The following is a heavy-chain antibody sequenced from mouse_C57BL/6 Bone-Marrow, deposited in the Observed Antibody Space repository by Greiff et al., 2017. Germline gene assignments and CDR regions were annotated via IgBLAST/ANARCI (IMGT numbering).Heavy chain of an antibody. Sequence: EVKLMESGPGLVKPSQSLSLTCSVTGYSITSGYYWNWIRQFPGNKLEWMGYISYDGSNNYDPSLKNRISITRDTSKNQFFLKLNSVTTEDTATYYCAREGLPPGYWGQGTTLTVSS. D-gene: IGHD3-1*01. J-gene: IGHJ2*01. CDR2: ISYDGSN. V-gene: IGHV3-6*01. CDR1: GYSITSGYY. CDR3: AREGLPPGY.